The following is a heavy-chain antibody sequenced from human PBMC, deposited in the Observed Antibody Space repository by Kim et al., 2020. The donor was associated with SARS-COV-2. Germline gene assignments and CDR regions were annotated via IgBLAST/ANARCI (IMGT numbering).Heavy chain of an antibody. CDR2: NGENT. J-gene: IGHJ4*02. Sequence: NGENTYYADSGKGRFTISRDSSKNTFFLHTSSLRAEDTAMYYCARFDYWGQGTLVTVSS. CDR3: ARFDY. V-gene: IGHV3-53*01.